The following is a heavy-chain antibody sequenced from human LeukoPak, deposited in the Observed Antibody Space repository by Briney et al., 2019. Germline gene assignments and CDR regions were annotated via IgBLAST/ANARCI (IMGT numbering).Heavy chain of an antibody. CDR1: GGSLSGYY. CDR2: INHSGST. CDR3: ARHDAVVGAFDY. D-gene: IGHD1-26*01. V-gene: IGHV4-34*01. Sequence: PSETLSLTCAVSGGSLSGYYWTWIRQPPGKGLEWIGEINHSGSTNYNPSLKSRVTISVDTSKNQFSLKLSSVTAADTAVYYCARHDAVVGAFDYWGQGTLVTVSS. J-gene: IGHJ4*02.